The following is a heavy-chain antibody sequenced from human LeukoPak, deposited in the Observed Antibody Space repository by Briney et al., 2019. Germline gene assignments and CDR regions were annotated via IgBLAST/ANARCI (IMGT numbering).Heavy chain of an antibody. CDR2: IYYSGST. J-gene: IGHJ4*02. V-gene: IGHV4-39*07. CDR1: GGSISSSSYY. CDR3: ARGGEYSGYVADY. D-gene: IGHD5-12*01. Sequence: PSETLSLTCTVSGGSISSSSYYWGWIRQPPGKGLEWIGSIYYSGSTYYNPSLKSRVTISVDTSKNQFSLKLSSVTAADTAVYYCARGGEYSGYVADYWGRGTLVTVSS.